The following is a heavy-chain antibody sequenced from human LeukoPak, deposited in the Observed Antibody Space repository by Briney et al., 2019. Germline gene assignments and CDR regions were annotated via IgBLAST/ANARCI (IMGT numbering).Heavy chain of an antibody. D-gene: IGHD3-10*01. Sequence: GASVKVSCKASGYTFTGYYMHWVRQAPGQGLEWMGWINPNSGGTNYAQKFQGRVTMTRDTSMSTAYMELSRLRSDDTAVYYCARPKAVILGGSGSYSSLDYWGQGTLVTVSS. CDR3: ARPKAVILGGSGSYSSLDY. V-gene: IGHV1-2*02. J-gene: IGHJ4*02. CDR1: GYTFTGYY. CDR2: INPNSGGT.